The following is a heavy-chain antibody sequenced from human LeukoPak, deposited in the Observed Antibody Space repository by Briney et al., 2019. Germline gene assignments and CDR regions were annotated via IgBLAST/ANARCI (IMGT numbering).Heavy chain of an antibody. CDR3: ARDGPDYGDYVPTL. CDR1: GYTFTSYG. CDR2: IIPIFGTA. V-gene: IGHV1-69*06. J-gene: IGHJ4*02. Sequence: VKVSCKASGYTFTSYGISWVRQAPGQGLEWMGGIIPIFGTANYAQKFQGRVTITADKSTSTAYMELSSLRSEDTAVYYCARDGPDYGDYVPTLWGQGTLVTVSS. D-gene: IGHD4-17*01.